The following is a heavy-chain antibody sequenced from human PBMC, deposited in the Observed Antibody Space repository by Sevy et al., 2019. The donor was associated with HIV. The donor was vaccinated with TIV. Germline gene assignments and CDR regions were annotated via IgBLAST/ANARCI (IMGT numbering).Heavy chain of an antibody. D-gene: IGHD1-26*01. V-gene: IGHV4-4*07. J-gene: IGHJ5*02. CDR3: AGGREMGGMRNWFDP. CDR1: GGSISSYY. Sequence: SETLSLTCTVSGGSISSYYWSWIRQPAGKGLEWIGRIYTNGTTNYNPSLKSRVTMSVDTSRNQFSLKLSSVTAADTAIYYCAGGREMGGMRNWFDPWGQGALVTVSS. CDR2: IYTNGTT.